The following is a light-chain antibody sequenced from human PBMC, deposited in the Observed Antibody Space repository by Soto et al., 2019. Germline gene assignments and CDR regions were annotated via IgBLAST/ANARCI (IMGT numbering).Light chain of an antibody. V-gene: IGLV2-14*01. CDR1: SSDVGGYNY. CDR3: SYFTSSGTWG. J-gene: IGLJ3*02. Sequence: QSVLTQPASVSGSPGQSITISGTGTSSDVGGYNYVSWYQQHPGKAPKVMIYEVSSRPSGVSYRFSGSKSGKTASLTISGLQTEDEADYYCSYFTSSGTWGFGGGPKLTVL. CDR2: EVS.